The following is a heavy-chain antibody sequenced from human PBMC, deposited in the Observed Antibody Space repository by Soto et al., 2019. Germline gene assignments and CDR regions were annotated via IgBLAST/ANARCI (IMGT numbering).Heavy chain of an antibody. J-gene: IGHJ4*02. D-gene: IGHD5-12*01. CDR3: ARDQGWLHLPHYFGY. Sequence: ASVKVSCKPSGYTCTSYAMHCVRQAPAQRLEWMGWINAANGNTKYSQKFQGRVTITRNTSASTSDMELSRLRSEDTALYDCARDQGWLHLPHYFGYGRQGTVVTVAS. V-gene: IGHV1-3*01. CDR1: GYTCTSYA. CDR2: INAANGNT.